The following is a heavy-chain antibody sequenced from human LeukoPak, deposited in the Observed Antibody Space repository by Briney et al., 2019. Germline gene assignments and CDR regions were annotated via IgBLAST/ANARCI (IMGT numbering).Heavy chain of an antibody. J-gene: IGHJ3*02. CDR2: LSSSGSTI. Sequence: GGSLRLSCAASGFTFSDYYMSWMRPAPGKGLEGGSYLSSSGSTIYYADPVKGRFTISRDNAKNSLYLQMNSLRAEDPAVYYCARWVGATKEGRLDIWGQGTMVTVSS. CDR3: ARWVGATKEGRLDI. V-gene: IGHV3-11*01. D-gene: IGHD1-26*01. CDR1: GFTFSDYY.